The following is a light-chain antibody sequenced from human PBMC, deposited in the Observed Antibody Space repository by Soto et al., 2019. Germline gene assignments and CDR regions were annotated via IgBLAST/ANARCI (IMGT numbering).Light chain of an antibody. CDR3: STCDDSMNGYV. CDR1: SSNIGSNT. CDR2: NNN. Sequence: QSALTQPPSASGTPGQRVTISCSGSSSNIGSNTVNWYQQLPGTAPNLLIYNNNQRPSGVPDRLSGSKSGTAASLAISGLQSEDDADYYCSTCDDSMNGYVFGTGTKVTVL. J-gene: IGLJ1*01. V-gene: IGLV1-44*01.